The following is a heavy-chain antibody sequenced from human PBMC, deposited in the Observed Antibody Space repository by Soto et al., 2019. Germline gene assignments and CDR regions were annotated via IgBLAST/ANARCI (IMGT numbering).Heavy chain of an antibody. CDR1: GGSISSYY. J-gene: IGHJ4*02. CDR3: ARHQHYYDSSGYTEY. V-gene: IGHV4-4*07. D-gene: IGHD3-22*01. CDR2: IYTSGST. Sequence: SETLSLTCTVSGGSISSYYWSWIRQPAGKGLEWIGRIYTSGSTNYNPSLKSRVTMSVDTSKNQFSLKLSSVTAADTAVYYCARHQHYYDSSGYTEYWGQGTLVTVSS.